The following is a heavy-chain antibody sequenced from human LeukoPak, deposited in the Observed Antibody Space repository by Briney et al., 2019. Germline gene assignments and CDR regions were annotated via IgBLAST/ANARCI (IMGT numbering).Heavy chain of an antibody. CDR3: ARVGAVAAPAPDSPDY. J-gene: IGHJ4*02. V-gene: IGHV1-2*02. CDR2: INPNSGGT. Sequence: GASVKVSCKASGYTFTGYYMHWVRQAPGQGLEWMGWINPNSGGTNYAQKFQGRVTMTRDTSISTAYMELSRLRSDDTAAYYCARVGAVAAPAPDSPDYWGQGTLVTVSS. CDR1: GYTFTGYY. D-gene: IGHD6-19*01.